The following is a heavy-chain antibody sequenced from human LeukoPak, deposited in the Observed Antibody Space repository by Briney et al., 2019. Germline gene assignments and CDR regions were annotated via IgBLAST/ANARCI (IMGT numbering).Heavy chain of an antibody. CDR1: GYTFTGYY. V-gene: IGHV1-2*02. Sequence: ASVKVSCKASGYTFTGYYMHWVRQAPGQGLEWMGWINPNSGGTSYAQKFQGRVTMTRDTSISTAYMELSRLRSDDTAVYHCARDRITMVRGVTSTSDYWGQGTLVTVSS. D-gene: IGHD3-10*01. CDR2: INPNSGGT. J-gene: IGHJ4*02. CDR3: ARDRITMVRGVTSTSDY.